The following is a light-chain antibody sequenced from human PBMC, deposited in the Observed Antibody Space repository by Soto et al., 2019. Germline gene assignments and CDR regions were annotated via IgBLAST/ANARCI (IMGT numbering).Light chain of an antibody. J-gene: IGKJ1*01. Sequence: DIHMTQSPSTLSASVGDRVTITCRASQSISIWLAWYQQKPGKAPNLLIYKTSSLETGVPSRFSGRGSGTEFTLTSSSLQPDDFATYYCQHWNDYSWTFGQGTKVEVK. CDR1: QSISIW. V-gene: IGKV1-5*03. CDR2: KTS. CDR3: QHWNDYSWT.